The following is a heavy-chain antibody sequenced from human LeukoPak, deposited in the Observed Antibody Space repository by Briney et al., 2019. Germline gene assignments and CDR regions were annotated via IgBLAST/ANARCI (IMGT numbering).Heavy chain of an antibody. D-gene: IGHD2-15*01. CDR2: IIPILGIA. CDR3: ARDHEGYCSGGSCYARFFDY. J-gene: IGHJ4*02. V-gene: IGHV1-69*04. CDR1: GGTFSSYA. Sequence: GASVKVSCKASGGTFSSYAISWVRQAPGQGLEWMGRIIPILGIANYAQKFQGRVTITADKSTSTACMELSSLRSEDTAVYYCARDHEGYCSGGSCYARFFDYWGQGTLVTVSS.